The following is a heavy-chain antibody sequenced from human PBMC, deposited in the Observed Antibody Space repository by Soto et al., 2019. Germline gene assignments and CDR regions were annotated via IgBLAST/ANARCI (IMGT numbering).Heavy chain of an antibody. CDR3: ASDYNWNYEGYYYGIDV. Sequence: GGSLRLSCAASGFTFSSYWMHWVRQAPGKGLVWVSRINSDGSSTSYADSVKGRFTISRDNAKNTLYLQMNSLRAEDTAVYYCASDYNWNYEGYYYGIDVWGQGTTVTVSS. J-gene: IGHJ6*02. V-gene: IGHV3-74*01. D-gene: IGHD1-7*01. CDR2: INSDGSST. CDR1: GFTFSSYW.